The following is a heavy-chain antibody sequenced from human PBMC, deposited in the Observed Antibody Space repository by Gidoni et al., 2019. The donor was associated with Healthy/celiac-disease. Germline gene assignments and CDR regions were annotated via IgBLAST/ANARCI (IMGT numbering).Heavy chain of an antibody. J-gene: IGHJ6*02. CDR3: ARGRVGVYGMDV. V-gene: IGHV4-34*01. CDR1: GGSFSGYY. Sequence: QVQLQQWGAGLLKPSETLSLTCAVYGGSFSGYYWSWIRQPPGKGLEWIGEINHSGSTNYNPSLKSRVTISVDTSKNQFSLKLSSVTAADTAVYYCARGRVGVYGMDVWGQGTTVTVSS. CDR2: INHSGST. D-gene: IGHD3-10*01.